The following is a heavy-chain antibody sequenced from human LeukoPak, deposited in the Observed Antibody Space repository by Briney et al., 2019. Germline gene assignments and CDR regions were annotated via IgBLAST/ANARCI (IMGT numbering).Heavy chain of an antibody. J-gene: IGHJ4*02. Sequence: GGSLRLSCAASGFTFSTYWIHWVRQAPGKGLEWVALIWYDGSNKYYTDSVKGRLTISRDNSKDTLFLQMNSLRAEDTAVYYCAREGPRGNSQFDYWGQGTLVTVST. CDR2: IWYDGSNK. V-gene: IGHV3-33*08. CDR3: AREGPRGNSQFDY. CDR1: GFTFSTYW. D-gene: IGHD2/OR15-2a*01.